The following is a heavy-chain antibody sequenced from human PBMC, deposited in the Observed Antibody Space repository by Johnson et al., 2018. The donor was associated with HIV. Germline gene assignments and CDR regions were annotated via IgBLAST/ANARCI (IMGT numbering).Heavy chain of an antibody. J-gene: IGHJ3*02. CDR3: ARPGRGRALGAFDI. V-gene: IGHV3-11*04. Sequence: QVQLVESGGGFVKPGGSLRLSCAASGFTFTNVWMSWVRQAPGEGLEWVSYISSSGSTIYYADSVKGRFTISRGNAKNSLYLQMNSLRAEDTAVYYCARPGRGRALGAFDIWGQGTMVTVSS. D-gene: IGHD2-15*01. CDR2: ISSSGSTI. CDR1: GFTFTNVW.